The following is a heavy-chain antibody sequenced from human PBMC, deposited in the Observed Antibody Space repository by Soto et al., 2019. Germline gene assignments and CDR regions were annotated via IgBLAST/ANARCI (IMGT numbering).Heavy chain of an antibody. D-gene: IGHD3-10*01. CDR3: ASRYYDTSGTSPSYLDC. V-gene: IGHV5-51*03. CDR1: GYPFTSFW. CDR2: IYPGDSDT. Sequence: EVQLVQSGAEVKKPGESLKISCKASGYPFTSFWIGWVRQMPGKGLEWMGIIYPGDSDTRYSPSFQGQITISADKSINTAYLQWSSLTTSDSAMYYCASRYYDTSGTSPSYLDCWGQGTLVTVSS. J-gene: IGHJ4*02.